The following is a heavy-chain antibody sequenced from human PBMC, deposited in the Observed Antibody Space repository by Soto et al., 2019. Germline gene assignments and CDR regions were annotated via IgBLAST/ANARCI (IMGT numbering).Heavy chain of an antibody. V-gene: IGHV1-46*01. Sequence: ASVKVSCKASGYTFTSYYMHWVRQAPGQGLEWMGIINPSGGSTSYAQKFQGGVTMTRDTSTSTVYMELSSLRSEDTAVYYCAREGIGHLVVIILLDYWGQGTLVTVSS. CDR2: INPSGGST. J-gene: IGHJ4*02. CDR3: AREGIGHLVVIILLDY. D-gene: IGHD3-3*01. CDR1: GYTFTSYY.